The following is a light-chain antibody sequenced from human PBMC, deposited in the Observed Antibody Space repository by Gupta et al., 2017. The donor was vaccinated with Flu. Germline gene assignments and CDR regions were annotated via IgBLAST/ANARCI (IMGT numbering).Light chain of an antibody. CDR1: TYDVGTYNR. Sequence: SVTTSSTGTTYDVGTYNRVCYARHPPVTAPKLIVYELRKRASGVPDRFSGSKSGNTASLTISGPQAEDDADYYSPLYTSISPVVFGGGTKLTVL. CDR3: PLYTSISPVV. CDR2: ELR. V-gene: IGLV2-18*01. J-gene: IGLJ2*01.